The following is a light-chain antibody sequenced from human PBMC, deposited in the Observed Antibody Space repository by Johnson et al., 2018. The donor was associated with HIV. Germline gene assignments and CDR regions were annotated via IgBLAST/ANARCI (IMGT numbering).Light chain of an antibody. CDR2: DND. CDR3: GTWDSSLSAGV. Sequence: QSKLTQPPSMSAAPGQKVTISCSGSSSNIGNNYVSWYQQLPGTAPKLLIYDNDKRPSGIPDRFSGSKSGPSATLGITGLPTGDEADYYCGTWDSSLSAGVFGTGTKVTVL. J-gene: IGLJ1*01. V-gene: IGLV1-51*01. CDR1: SSNIGNNY.